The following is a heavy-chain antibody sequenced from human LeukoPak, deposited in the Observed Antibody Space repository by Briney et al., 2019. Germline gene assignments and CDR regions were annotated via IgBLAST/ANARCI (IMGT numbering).Heavy chain of an antibody. J-gene: IGHJ4*02. V-gene: IGHV3-7*01. Sequence: PGGSLRLSCAASGFTFSSYAMSWVRQAPGKGLEWVANIKQDGSEKYYVDSVKGRFTISRDNAKNSLYLQMNSLRAEDTAVYYCARDLPDYYGSGSVDYWGQGTLVTVSS. CDR2: IKQDGSEK. CDR1: GFTFSSYA. CDR3: ARDLPDYYGSGSVDY. D-gene: IGHD3-10*01.